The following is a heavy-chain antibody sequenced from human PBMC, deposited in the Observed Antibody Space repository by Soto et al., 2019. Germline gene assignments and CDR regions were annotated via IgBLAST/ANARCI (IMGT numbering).Heavy chain of an antibody. CDR1: GFPFRNYW. J-gene: IGHJ6*03. D-gene: IGHD3-16*01. Sequence: EVHLVESGGGLVQPGGSLRVSCAASGFPFRNYWMDWDRQTPGKGLVWVARIDSDGSSTRYADSVKGRFTISRDNAKNTLFLQMNSLRVEDTAVYYWAREWRHWVEETYYYYMDVWGKGTQVTVSS. CDR2: IDSDGSST. V-gene: IGHV3-74*01. CDR3: AREWRHWVEETYYYYMDV.